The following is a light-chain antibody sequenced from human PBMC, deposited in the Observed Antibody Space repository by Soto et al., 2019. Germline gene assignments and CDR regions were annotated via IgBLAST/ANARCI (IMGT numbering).Light chain of an antibody. CDR1: QNIYSN. V-gene: IGKV3-15*01. CDR3: QQYNNWPRT. Sequence: IVMTQSPATLSVSPGERATLSCRASQNIYSNIAWYQQRPGQAPRLLIYRASTRAPGVPARFSGSGSGTEFTLTISSLQSEDFAVYYCQQYNNWPRTFGQGTKVEIK. CDR2: RAS. J-gene: IGKJ1*01.